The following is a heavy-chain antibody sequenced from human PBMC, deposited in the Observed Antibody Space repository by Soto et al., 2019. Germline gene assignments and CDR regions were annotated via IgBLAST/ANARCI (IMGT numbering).Heavy chain of an antibody. J-gene: IGHJ6*02. CDR1: GGSISSGGYY. V-gene: IGHV4-39*01. CDR2: IYYSGST. D-gene: IGHD4-4*01. CDR3: ARGITVTGLDYYYYGMDV. Sequence: PSETLSLTCTVSGGSISSGGYYWSWIRQHPGKGLEWIGYIYYSGSTYYNPSLKSRVTISVDTSKNQFSLKLSSVTAADTAVYYCARGITVTGLDYYYYGMDVWGQGTTVTVSS.